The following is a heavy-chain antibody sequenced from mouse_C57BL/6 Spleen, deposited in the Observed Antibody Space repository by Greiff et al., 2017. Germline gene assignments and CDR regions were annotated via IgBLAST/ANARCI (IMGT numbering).Heavy chain of an antibody. Sequence: VQLKQSGPELVKPGASVKISCKASGYSFTDYNMNWVKQSNGKSLEWIGVINPNYGTTSYNQKFKGKATLTVDQSSSTAYMQLNSLTSEDSAVYYCARGKGYGNYEGFAYWGQGTLVTVSA. V-gene: IGHV1-39*01. CDR1: GYSFTDYN. J-gene: IGHJ3*01. D-gene: IGHD2-1*01. CDR2: INPNYGTT. CDR3: ARGKGYGNYEGFAY.